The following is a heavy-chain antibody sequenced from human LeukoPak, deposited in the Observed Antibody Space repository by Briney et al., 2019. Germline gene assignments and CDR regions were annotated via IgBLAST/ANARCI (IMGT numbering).Heavy chain of an antibody. CDR3: ASDRRGGPYSSSWHNWFDP. CDR1: GFTFSSYW. CDR2: INSDGSTT. D-gene: IGHD6-13*01. J-gene: IGHJ5*02. V-gene: IGHV3-74*01. Sequence: PGGSLRLSCAASGFTFSSYWMHWVRHVPGKGLVWVSRINSDGSTTSYADSVKGRFTISRDNAKNTLYLQMNSLRAEDTAMYYCASDRRGGPYSSSWHNWFDPWGQGTLVTVSS.